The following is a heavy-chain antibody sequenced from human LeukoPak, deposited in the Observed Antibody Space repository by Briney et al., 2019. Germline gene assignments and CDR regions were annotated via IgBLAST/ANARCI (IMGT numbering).Heavy chain of an antibody. J-gene: IGHJ5*02. Sequence: ASVKVSCKASGGTFSSYAISWVRQAPGQGLEWMGGIIPIFGTANYAQKFQGRVTITADESTSTAYMELSSLRSEDTAVYYCASELFGVVTFDPWGQGTPVTVSS. CDR2: IIPIFGTA. V-gene: IGHV1-69*13. CDR3: ASELFGVVTFDP. CDR1: GGTFSSYA. D-gene: IGHD3-3*01.